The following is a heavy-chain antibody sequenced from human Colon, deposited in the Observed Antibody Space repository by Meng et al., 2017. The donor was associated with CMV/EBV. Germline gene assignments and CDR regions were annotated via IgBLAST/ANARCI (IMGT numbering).Heavy chain of an antibody. D-gene: IGHD2-2*01. J-gene: IGHJ6*02. Sequence: GESLKISCAGSGFSFSYYYMTWIRQAPGKGLEWISYISNCGDTKHYADSVKGRFTIPRDNARNSVYLQMDSLRADDTAVYYCAREHQLPSTHSYYNHGMDVWGQGTTVTVSS. CDR2: ISNCGDTK. CDR1: GFSFSYYY. CDR3: AREHQLPSTHSYYNHGMDV. V-gene: IGHV3-11*04.